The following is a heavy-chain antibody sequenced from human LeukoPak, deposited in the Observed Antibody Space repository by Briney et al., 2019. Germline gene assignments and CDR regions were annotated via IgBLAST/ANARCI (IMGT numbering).Heavy chain of an antibody. CDR1: GFTFSGYW. Sequence: QPGRSLRLSCAASGFTFSGYWMNWVRQAPGRGLEWVAHIKQGGSEQYYVDSVKGRFTISRDNARNALYLQMNSLRAEDTAIYYCTNVPRGVGDYWGQGTLVTVSS. CDR3: TNVPRGVGDY. J-gene: IGHJ4*02. V-gene: IGHV3-7*01. CDR2: IKQGGSEQ. D-gene: IGHD3-10*01.